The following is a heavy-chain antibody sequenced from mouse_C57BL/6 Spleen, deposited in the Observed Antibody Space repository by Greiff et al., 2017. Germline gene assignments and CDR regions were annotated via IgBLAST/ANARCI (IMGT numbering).Heavy chain of an antibody. Sequence: VQLQQPGAELVRPGSSVKLSCKASGYTFTSYWMHWVKQRPIQGLEWIGNIDPSDSETHYNQKFKDKATLTVDKSSSTAYMQLSSLTSEDSAVYYCERKDDSNHYYAMDYWGQGTSVTVSS. CDR3: ERKDDSNHYYAMDY. V-gene: IGHV1-52*01. D-gene: IGHD2-5*01. J-gene: IGHJ4*01. CDR1: GYTFTSYW. CDR2: IDPSDSET.